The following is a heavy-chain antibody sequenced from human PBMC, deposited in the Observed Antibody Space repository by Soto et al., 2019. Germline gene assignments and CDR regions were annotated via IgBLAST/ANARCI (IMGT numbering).Heavy chain of an antibody. CDR3: AKDPPWTVGPLAMDV. J-gene: IGHJ6*02. V-gene: IGHV3-23*01. Sequence: EVQLLESGGGLVQPGGSLRLSCVASGFTFSTHAMSWVRQAPGKGLEWVSTFSGSGGNIYYAESVKGRLTISRDDSKNTLYLQMNSLRVEDTAVYYCAKDPPWTVGPLAMDVWGQGTTVTVSS. CDR2: FSGSGGNI. D-gene: IGHD2-2*01. CDR1: GFTFSTHA.